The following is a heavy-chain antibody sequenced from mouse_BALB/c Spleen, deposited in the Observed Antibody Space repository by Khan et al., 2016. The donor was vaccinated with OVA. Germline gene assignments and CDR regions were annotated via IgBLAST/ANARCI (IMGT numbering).Heavy chain of an antibody. V-gene: IGHV1-20*02. J-gene: IGHJ2*01. CDR3: ARKNGSSFDY. Sequence: VQLQQSGPELVKPGASVKISCKASGYSFTGYFMNWVMQSPGKSLEWIGRINPHIGETLYNQKFKGKATLTVDESSRTANMELRSLASEDSAVYYCARKNGSSFDYWGQGTTLTVSS. CDR2: INPHIGET. CDR1: GYSFTGYF. D-gene: IGHD1-1*01.